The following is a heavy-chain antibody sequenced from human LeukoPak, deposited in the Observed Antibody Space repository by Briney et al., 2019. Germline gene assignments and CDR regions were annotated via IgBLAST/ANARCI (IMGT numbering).Heavy chain of an antibody. V-gene: IGHV1-18*01. Sequence: ASVKVSCKASGYDFTSVGITWVRRAPGQGLEWMGWISPYNGNTRYAQKFQGRVAMTTDTSTSTAYMELKSLRSDDTAVYYCARTPHYCSGGSCYFDVFDIWGQGTMVTVSS. CDR3: ARTPHYCSGGSCYFDVFDI. J-gene: IGHJ3*02. CDR2: ISPYNGNT. D-gene: IGHD2-15*01. CDR1: GYDFTSVG.